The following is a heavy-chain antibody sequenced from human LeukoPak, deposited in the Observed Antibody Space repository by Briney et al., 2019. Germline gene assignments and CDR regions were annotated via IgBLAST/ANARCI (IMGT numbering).Heavy chain of an antibody. J-gene: IGHJ4*02. V-gene: IGHV3-23*01. CDR1: GFTFSDSA. CDR3: AKNARSTVVTPLEY. Sequence: GGSLRLSCAASGFTFSDSAMDWVRQAPEKGLEWVSAITSGGGSSYYADSVKGRFTISRDNSKNILYLQMNSLRAEDTAVYYCAKNARSTVVTPLEYWGQGTLVTVSS. CDR2: ITSGGGSS. D-gene: IGHD4-23*01.